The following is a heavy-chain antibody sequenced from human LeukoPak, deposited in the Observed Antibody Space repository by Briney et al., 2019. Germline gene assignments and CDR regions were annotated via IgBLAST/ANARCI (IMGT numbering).Heavy chain of an antibody. CDR2: IYINGNT. CDR1: SGFSSSFY. Sequence: SETLSLTCTVSSGFSSSFYWSWIRQPAGKGLEWIGRIYINGNTNYSPSLKSRATMSVGTSKNQFSLKLTSVTAADTAVYYCAREFTYWGQGILVTVSS. J-gene: IGHJ4*02. V-gene: IGHV4-4*07. CDR3: AREFTY.